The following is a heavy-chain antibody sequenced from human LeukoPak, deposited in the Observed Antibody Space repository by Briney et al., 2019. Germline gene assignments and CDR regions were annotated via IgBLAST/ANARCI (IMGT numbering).Heavy chain of an antibody. D-gene: IGHD3-10*01. CDR2: IRGDGYDT. J-gene: IGHJ4*02. V-gene: IGHV3-74*01. CDR3: ASDRVLGSGSLDN. Sequence: GGSLRLSCAASGFSFSDFWMHWVRQTPGKGLVWVSRIRGDGYDTNYADSVEGRFTISRDNARHILYLQMNSLRADDTAVYYCASDRVLGSGSLDNWGQGTLVTVSS. CDR1: GFSFSDFW.